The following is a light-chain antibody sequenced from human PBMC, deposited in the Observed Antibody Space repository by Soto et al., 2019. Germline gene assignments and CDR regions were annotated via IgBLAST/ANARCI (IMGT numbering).Light chain of an antibody. V-gene: IGLV2-8*01. CDR1: STDVGGYNY. J-gene: IGLJ1*01. CDR2: EVN. CDR3: SSYAGSSNV. Sequence: QSALTQPPSASGSPGQSVAISCTGTSTDVGGYNYVSWYQQHPGKAHKLMIYEVNKRPSGVPDRFSGSKSGNTASLTVSGRQAEDEADYYCSSYAGSSNVFGTGTKLTVL.